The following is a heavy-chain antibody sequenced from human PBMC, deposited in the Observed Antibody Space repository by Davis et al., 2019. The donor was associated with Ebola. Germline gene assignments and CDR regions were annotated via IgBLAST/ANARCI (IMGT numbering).Heavy chain of an antibody. CDR2: IYDTGST. V-gene: IGHV4-61*09. Sequence: SETLSLTCTVSGGSISSGSYYWTWIRQPAGKGLVWIGHIYDTGSTNYNPSLESRVSMSVDTSKSQFSLRLTSVTATDTAVYFCARDRHDSGAFGFWGQGTLVTVSS. CDR1: GGSISSGSYY. D-gene: IGHD3-22*01. J-gene: IGHJ1*01. CDR3: ARDRHDSGAFGF.